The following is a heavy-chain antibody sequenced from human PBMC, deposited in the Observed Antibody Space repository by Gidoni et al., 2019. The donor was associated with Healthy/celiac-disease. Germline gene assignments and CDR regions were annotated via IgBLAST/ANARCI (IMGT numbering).Heavy chain of an antibody. J-gene: IGHJ4*02. CDR2: INHSGST. D-gene: IGHD2-15*01. CDR1: GGSFRGYY. Sequence: QLQLQQWGAGLLKPSETLSLTCAVHGGSFRGYYWSWIRQPPGKGLEWIGEINHSGSTNYNPSLKSRVTISVDTSKNQFSLKLSSVTAADTAVYYCARGGIVVVVAATHFDYWGQGTLVTVSS. CDR3: ARGGIVVVVAATHFDY. V-gene: IGHV4-34*01.